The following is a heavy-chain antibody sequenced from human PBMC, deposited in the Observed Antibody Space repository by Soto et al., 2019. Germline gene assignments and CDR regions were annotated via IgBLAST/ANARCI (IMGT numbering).Heavy chain of an antibody. D-gene: IGHD1-1*01. V-gene: IGHV3-66*01. Sequence: GESLKISCAASGFTVSSNYMSWVRQAPGKGLEWVSVIYSGGSTYYADSVKGRFTISRDNSKNTLYLQMNSLRAEDTAVYYCARDRGRGTDYYYYYYMDVWGKGTTVTVSS. CDR1: GFTVSSNY. J-gene: IGHJ6*03. CDR3: ARDRGRGTDYYYYYYMDV. CDR2: IYSGGST.